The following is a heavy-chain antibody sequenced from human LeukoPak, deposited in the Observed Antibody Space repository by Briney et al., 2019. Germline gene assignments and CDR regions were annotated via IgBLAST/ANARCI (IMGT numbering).Heavy chain of an antibody. CDR2: INPSGGST. Sequence: ASVKVSCKASGYTFTSYYMHWVRQAPGQGLEWMGIINPSGGSTSYAQKFQGRVTMTRDTSTSTVYMELSSLRSEDTAVYYCARDCYRGGDCYNFDYWGQGTLVTVSS. D-gene: IGHD2-21*02. J-gene: IGHJ4*02. CDR1: GYTFTSYY. V-gene: IGHV1-46*01. CDR3: ARDCYRGGDCYNFDY.